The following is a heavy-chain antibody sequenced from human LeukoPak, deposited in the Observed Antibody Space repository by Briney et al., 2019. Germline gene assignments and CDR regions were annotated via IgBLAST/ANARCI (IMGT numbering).Heavy chain of an antibody. CDR3: VRGNDYGGPNY. Sequence: GGSLRLSCAVSGFTFSSYWMHWVRGARGEGLVWVSRIDRDGSRINCGDSVKGLFTISRDHGKNTLFLQMNSLRAEDAAVYYCVRGNDYGGPNYWGQGTLVTVSS. CDR2: IDRDGSRI. J-gene: IGHJ4*02. CDR1: GFTFSSYW. D-gene: IGHD4-23*01. V-gene: IGHV3-74*01.